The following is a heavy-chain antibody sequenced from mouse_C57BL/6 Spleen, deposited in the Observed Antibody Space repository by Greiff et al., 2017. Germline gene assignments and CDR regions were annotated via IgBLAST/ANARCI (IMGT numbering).Heavy chain of an antibody. J-gene: IGHJ1*03. Sequence: VKLMESGAELVRPGASVTLSCKASGYTFTDYEMHWVKQTPVHGLEWIGAIDPETGGTAYNQKFKGKAILTADKSSSTAYMELRSLTSEDSAVYYCTRSTVVAKGYFDVWGTGTTVTVSS. CDR1: GYTFTDYE. V-gene: IGHV1-15*01. CDR2: IDPETGGT. D-gene: IGHD1-1*01. CDR3: TRSTVVAKGYFDV.